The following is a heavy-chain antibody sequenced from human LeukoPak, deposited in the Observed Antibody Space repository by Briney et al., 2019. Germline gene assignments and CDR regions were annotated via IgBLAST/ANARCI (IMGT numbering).Heavy chain of an antibody. D-gene: IGHD6-13*01. Sequence: GGSLRLSCAASGFTFSSYAMSWVRQAPGKGLEWVSAISGSGGSTYYADSVKGRFTISRDNSKNTLYPQMNSLRAEDTAVYYCAKDRRQQLVRGLDYWSQGTLVTVSS. V-gene: IGHV3-23*01. J-gene: IGHJ4*02. CDR2: ISGSGGST. CDR1: GFTFSSYA. CDR3: AKDRRQQLVRGLDY.